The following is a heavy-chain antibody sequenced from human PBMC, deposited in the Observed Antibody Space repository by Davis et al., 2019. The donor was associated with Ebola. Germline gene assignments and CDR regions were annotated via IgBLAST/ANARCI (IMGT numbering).Heavy chain of an antibody. V-gene: IGHV1-8*01. CDR1: GYTFASYD. D-gene: IGHD4-17*01. J-gene: IGHJ4*02. Sequence: ASVKVSCKASGYTFASYDINWVRQATGQGLEWMGWMNPNSGNTGYAQKFQGRVTMTRNTSISTAYMELSSLRSEDTAVYYCARARVTELRRPDYWGQGTLVTVSS. CDR3: ARARVTELRRPDY. CDR2: MNPNSGNT.